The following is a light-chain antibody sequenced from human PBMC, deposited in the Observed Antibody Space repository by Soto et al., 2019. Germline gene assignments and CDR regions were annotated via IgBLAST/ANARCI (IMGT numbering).Light chain of an antibody. V-gene: IGKV1-33*01. J-gene: IGKJ3*01. CDR3: QQYGPYLLT. CDR1: QDITNH. Sequence: DIQMTQSPTSLSASVGDRVTITCQASQDITNHLNWYQQKPGKAPKLLIYEASNLETGVPSRFSGGGSGTDFTLTISSLQPEDFATYYGQQYGPYLLTFGPGTKVH. CDR2: EAS.